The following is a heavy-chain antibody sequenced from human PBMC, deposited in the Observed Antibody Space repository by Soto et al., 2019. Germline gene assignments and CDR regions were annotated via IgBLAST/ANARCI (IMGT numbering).Heavy chain of an antibody. CDR1: GFTFSSYA. J-gene: IGHJ1*01. Sequence: GGSLRLSCAASGFTFSSYAMSWVRQAPGKGLEWVSAISGSGGSTYYADSVKGRFTISRDNSKNTLYLQMNSLRAEDTAVYYCAKDRALAHSAEYFQHWGQGTLVTVSS. V-gene: IGHV3-23*01. CDR2: ISGSGGST. CDR3: AKDRALAHSAEYFQH. D-gene: IGHD3-10*01.